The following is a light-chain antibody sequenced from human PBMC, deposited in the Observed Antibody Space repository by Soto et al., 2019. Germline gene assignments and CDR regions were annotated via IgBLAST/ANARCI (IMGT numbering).Light chain of an antibody. V-gene: IGKV3-15*01. Sequence: EIVMTQSPAILSVSPGETATLSCRASQSVGTNLAWFQHKPGQAPRLLIYGASTRASGIPASFSGSGSGTDFTLTISRLQSTDFGVYYCQQYIGWPRTFGQGTKVDIK. CDR1: QSVGTN. J-gene: IGKJ1*01. CDR3: QQYIGWPRT. CDR2: GAS.